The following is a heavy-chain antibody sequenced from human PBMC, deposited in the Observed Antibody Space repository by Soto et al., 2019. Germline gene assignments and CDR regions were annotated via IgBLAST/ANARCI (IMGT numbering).Heavy chain of an antibody. D-gene: IGHD5-12*01. CDR2: ISNSGSTI. Sequence: TGGSLRLSCAASGFTFSDYYMNWIRQAPGKGLEWVSYISNSGSTISYADSVKGRFTVSRDTAKNSLYLQMNSLRAEDTAIYYCARRIVATETFDYWGQGTLVTVSS. CDR1: GFTFSDYY. CDR3: ARRIVATETFDY. V-gene: IGHV3-11*01. J-gene: IGHJ4*02.